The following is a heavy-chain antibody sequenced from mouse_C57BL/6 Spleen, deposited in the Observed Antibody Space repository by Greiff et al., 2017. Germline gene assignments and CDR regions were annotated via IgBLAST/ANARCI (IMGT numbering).Heavy chain of an antibody. CDR1: GYTFTSYW. Sequence: QVQLQQSGAELVMPGASVKLSCKASGYTFTSYWMHWVKQRPGQGLEWIGEIDPSDSYTNYNQKFKGKSTLTVDKSSSTAYMQLSSLTSEDSAVYYCARSGDDGEFAYWGQGTLVTVSA. D-gene: IGHD1-3*01. J-gene: IGHJ3*01. CDR2: IDPSDSYT. CDR3: ARSGDDGEFAY. V-gene: IGHV1-69*01.